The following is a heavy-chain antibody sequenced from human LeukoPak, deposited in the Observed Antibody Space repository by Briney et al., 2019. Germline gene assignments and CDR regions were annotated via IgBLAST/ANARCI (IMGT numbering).Heavy chain of an antibody. CDR2: IYYSGST. D-gene: IGHD2-15*01. V-gene: IGHV4-31*03. Sequence: SETLSLTCTVSGGSISSGGYYWSWIRQHPGKGLEWIGYIYYSGSTYYNPSLKSRVTISVDTSKNQFSLKLSSVTAADTAVYYCASSREDCSGGSCVDYWGQGTLVTVSS. CDR3: ASSREDCSGGSCVDY. CDR1: GGSISSGGYY. J-gene: IGHJ4*02.